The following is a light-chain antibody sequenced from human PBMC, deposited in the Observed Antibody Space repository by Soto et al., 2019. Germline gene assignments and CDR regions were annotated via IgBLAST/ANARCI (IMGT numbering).Light chain of an antibody. Sequence: QSVLTQPASVSGSPGQSITVSCTGTSSDVGNYNLVSWYQQHPGKAPKLMIYEDNKRPSGVSNRFSGSKSGNTASLTISGLQAEDEADYYCCSYTGSSTYVFGTGTKVTVL. CDR3: CSYTGSSTYV. J-gene: IGLJ1*01. CDR2: EDN. CDR1: SSDVGNYNL. V-gene: IGLV2-23*01.